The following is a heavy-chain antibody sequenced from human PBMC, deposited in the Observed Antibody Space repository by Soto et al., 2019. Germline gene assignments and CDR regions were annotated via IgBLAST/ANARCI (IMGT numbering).Heavy chain of an antibody. Sequence: LPLTCAVAGGSIGSSNWWRWVRQPPGQGLEWIGEIYHSRSTNYNPSLKSRVTISVDKSKNQFSLKLSSVTAADTAVYYCAGPGIAAAGTTYYYYYGMDVWGQGTTVTVSS. D-gene: IGHD6-13*01. J-gene: IGHJ6*02. CDR2: IYHSRST. CDR3: AGPGIAAAGTTYYYYYGMDV. V-gene: IGHV4-4*02. CDR1: GGSIGSSNW.